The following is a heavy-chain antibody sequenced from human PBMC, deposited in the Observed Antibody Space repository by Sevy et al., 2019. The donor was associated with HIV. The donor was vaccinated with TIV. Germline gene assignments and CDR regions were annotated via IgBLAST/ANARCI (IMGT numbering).Heavy chain of an antibody. CDR1: GFTLSNAW. CDR3: TTDSEKRGLSALLDY. V-gene: IGHV3-15*01. CDR2: IKSKTDGGTT. J-gene: IGHJ4*02. Sequence: GGSLRLSCPASGFTLSNAWMSWVRQAPGKGLEWVGRIKSKTDGGTTDHAAPVKGRFTISRDDSKNTLYLQMNSLKTEDTAIYYCTTDSEKRGLSALLDYWGQGTLVTVSS. D-gene: IGHD3-10*01.